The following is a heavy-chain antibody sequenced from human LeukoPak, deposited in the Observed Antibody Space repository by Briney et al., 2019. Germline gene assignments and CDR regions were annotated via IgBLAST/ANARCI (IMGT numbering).Heavy chain of an antibody. V-gene: IGHV3-30*04. J-gene: IGHJ4*02. D-gene: IGHD6-13*01. CDR2: ISYDGSNK. Sequence: PGRSLRLSCAASGFTFSSYAMHWVRQAPGKGLEWVAVISYDGSNKYYADSVKGRFTISRDNSKNTLYLQMNSLKPEDTAVYYCARVAEAAAFDSWGQGTLVTVSS. CDR3: ARVAEAAAFDS. CDR1: GFTFSSYA.